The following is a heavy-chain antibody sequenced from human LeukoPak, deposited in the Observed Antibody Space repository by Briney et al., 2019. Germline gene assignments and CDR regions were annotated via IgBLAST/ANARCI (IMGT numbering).Heavy chain of an antibody. V-gene: IGHV1-18*01. J-gene: IGHJ5*02. CDR2: ISAYNGNT. Sequence: ASVKVSCKASGYTFTSYGISWVRQARGQGLEWMGWISAYNGNTNYAQKLQGRVTMTTDTSTSTAYMELRSLRSDDTAVYYCARMAYSYKTNWFDPWGQGTLVTVSS. CDR3: ARMAYSYKTNWFDP. CDR1: GYTFTSYG. D-gene: IGHD5-18*01.